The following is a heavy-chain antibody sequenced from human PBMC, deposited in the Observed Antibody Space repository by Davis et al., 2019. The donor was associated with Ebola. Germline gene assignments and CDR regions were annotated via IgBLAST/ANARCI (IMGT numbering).Heavy chain of an antibody. CDR1: GSTSSSYA. D-gene: IGHD5-12*01. Sequence: GGSLRLSCSASGSTSSSYAMHWVRQAPGKGLEWVAPIAHDGGYQYYADSSNQYYADSVKGRFTISRDNAKNSLYLQMNSLRDEDKAVYYCANQRGYSGYDYWGQGTLVTVSS. CDR3: ANQRGYSGYDY. V-gene: IGHV3-30*04. J-gene: IGHJ4*02. CDR2: IAHDGGYQYYADSSNQ.